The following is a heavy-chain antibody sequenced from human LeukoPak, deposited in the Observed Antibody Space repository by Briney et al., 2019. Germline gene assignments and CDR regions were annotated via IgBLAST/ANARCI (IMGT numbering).Heavy chain of an antibody. CDR1: GFTFSSYS. V-gene: IGHV3-21*01. CDR3: ARDQWLLVAFDI. Sequence: PGGSLRLSCAASGFTFSSYSVNWVRQAPGKGLEWVSSISSSSSYIYYADSVKGRFTISRDNAKNSLYLQMNSLRAEDTAVYYCARDQWLLVAFDIWGQGTMVTVSS. CDR2: ISSSSSYI. D-gene: IGHD3-22*01. J-gene: IGHJ3*02.